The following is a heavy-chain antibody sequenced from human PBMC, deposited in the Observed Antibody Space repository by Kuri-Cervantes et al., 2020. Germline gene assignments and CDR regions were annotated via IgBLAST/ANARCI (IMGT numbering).Heavy chain of an antibody. CDR2: ITSSGGNS. D-gene: IGHD4-23*01. Sequence: GESLKISCAASGFTFNSYATTWVRQGPGKGLEWVSGITSSGGNSYYADSVKGRFTISRDNSKNTLYLQMNSLRAEDTALYYCAKGQDGGPTRYWYFDLWGRGTLVTVSS. V-gene: IGHV3-23*01. CDR1: GFTFNSYA. J-gene: IGHJ2*01. CDR3: AKGQDGGPTRYWYFDL.